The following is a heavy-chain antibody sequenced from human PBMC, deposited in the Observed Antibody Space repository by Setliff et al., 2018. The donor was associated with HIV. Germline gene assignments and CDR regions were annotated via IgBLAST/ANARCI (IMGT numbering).Heavy chain of an antibody. J-gene: IGHJ4*02. V-gene: IGHV3-33*01. CDR1: GFSFSTYG. CDR2: IWYDGSDK. Sequence: PGGSLRLSCAASGFSFSTYGMHWVRQAPGKGLEWVALIWYDGSDKYYGDSAKGRFTIYRDNSKNTLYLQMNSLRAEDTAVYYCTTERSVVVGALYYFDYWGQGTLVTVSS. CDR3: TTERSVVVGALYYFDY. D-gene: IGHD2-15*01.